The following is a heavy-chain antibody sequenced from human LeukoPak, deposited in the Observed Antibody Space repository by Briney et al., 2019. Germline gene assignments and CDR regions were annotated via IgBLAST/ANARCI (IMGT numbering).Heavy chain of an antibody. CDR3: AKGDYYDSSGYYYEPAAFDI. V-gene: IGHV3-30*18. Sequence: GGSLRLSCAASGFTFSSYGMHWVRQAPGKGLEWVAVISYDGSNKYYADSVKGRFTISRDNSKNTLYLQMNSLRAEDTAVYYCAKGDYYDSSGYYYEPAAFDIWGQGTMVTVSS. J-gene: IGHJ3*02. D-gene: IGHD3-22*01. CDR2: ISYDGSNK. CDR1: GFTFSSYG.